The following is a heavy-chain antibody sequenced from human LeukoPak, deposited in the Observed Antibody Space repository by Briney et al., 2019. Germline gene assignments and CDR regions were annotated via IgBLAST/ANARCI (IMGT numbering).Heavy chain of an antibody. J-gene: IGHJ4*02. CDR1: GHALSDLS. CDR3: ATDSDPWGPAAGTIDY. D-gene: IGHD6-13*01. V-gene: IGHV1-24*01. CDR2: SDPEVGDK. Sequence: GASVKVSCKISGHALSDLSIHWVRQAPGRGPEWMGGSDPEVGDKMHAQKFQGRVTMTEDTSTDTAYMELNSLRSEDTAVYYCATDSDPWGPAAGTIDYWGQGTLVTVSS.